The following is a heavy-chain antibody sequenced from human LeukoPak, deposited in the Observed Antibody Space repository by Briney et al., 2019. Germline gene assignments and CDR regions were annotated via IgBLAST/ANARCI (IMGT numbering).Heavy chain of an antibody. D-gene: IGHD6-6*01. CDR3: ARDRSTDFSPGYFDY. V-gene: IGHV4-34*01. J-gene: IGHJ4*02. CDR2: INHSGST. CDR1: GGSFSGYY. Sequence: SETLSLTCAVYGGSFSGYYWSWIRQPPGKGLEWIGEINHSGSTNYNPSLKSRVTISVDTSKNQFSLKLSSVTAADTAVYYCARDRSTDFSPGYFDYWGQGTLVTVSS.